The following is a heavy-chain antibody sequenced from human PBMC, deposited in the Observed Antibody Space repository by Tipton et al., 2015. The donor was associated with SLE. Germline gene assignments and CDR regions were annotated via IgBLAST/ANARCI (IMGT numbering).Heavy chain of an antibody. J-gene: IGHJ6*02. CDR3: ASSSGRHNYYGLDV. D-gene: IGHD6-19*01. CDR1: GGSISNGGYY. CDR2: IYYSGST. Sequence: TLSLTCTVSGGSISNGGYYWSWIRQQPGKGLEWIGYIYYSGSTLYNPSLKSRVTISVDTSQKQFSLKLSSVTAADTAVYYCASSSGRHNYYGLDVWGQGTTVTVSS. V-gene: IGHV4-31*03.